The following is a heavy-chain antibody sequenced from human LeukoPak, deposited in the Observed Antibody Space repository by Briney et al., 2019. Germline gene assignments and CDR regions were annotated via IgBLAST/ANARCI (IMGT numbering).Heavy chain of an antibody. J-gene: IGHJ6*02. CDR2: ISSSSSYI. D-gene: IGHD1-14*01. Sequence: PGGSLRLSCAASGFTVSSNYMNWVRQAPGKGLDWVSSISSSSSYIYYADSVKGRFTISRDNAKNSLYLQMNSLRAEDTAVYYCARDMGGSAPEHYYYYYGMDVWGQGTTVTVSS. V-gene: IGHV3-21*01. CDR3: ARDMGGSAPEHYYYYYGMDV. CDR1: GFTVSSNY.